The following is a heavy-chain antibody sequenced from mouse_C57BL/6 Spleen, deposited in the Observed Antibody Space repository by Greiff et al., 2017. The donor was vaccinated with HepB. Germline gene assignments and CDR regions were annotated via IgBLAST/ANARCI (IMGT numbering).Heavy chain of an antibody. J-gene: IGHJ1*03. CDR3: ARRDDYDEDWYFDV. Sequence: VHLVESGAELARPGASVKLSCKASGYTFTSYGISWVKQRTGQGLEWIGEIYPRSGNTYYNEKFKGKATLTADKSSSTAYMELRSLTSEDSAVYFCARRDDYDEDWYFDVWGTGTTVTVSS. D-gene: IGHD2-4*01. CDR2: IYPRSGNT. CDR1: GYTFTSYG. V-gene: IGHV1-81*01.